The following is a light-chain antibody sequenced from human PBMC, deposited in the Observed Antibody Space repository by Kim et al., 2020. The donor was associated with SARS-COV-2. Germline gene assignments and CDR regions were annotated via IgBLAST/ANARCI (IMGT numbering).Light chain of an antibody. Sequence: DIQMTQSPSSLSASVGDRVTITCRASQSVSGWLNWYQQKPGRAPHLLVYKTSTLQTGVPPRFSGSGSGTDFTLTISSLQPEDYAAYYCQQSYNFPRTFGQGTKVEIK. CDR1: QSVSGW. CDR2: KTS. CDR3: QQSYNFPRT. V-gene: IGKV1-39*01. J-gene: IGKJ1*01.